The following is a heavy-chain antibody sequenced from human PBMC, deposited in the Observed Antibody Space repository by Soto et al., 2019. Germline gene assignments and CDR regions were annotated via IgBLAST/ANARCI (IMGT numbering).Heavy chain of an antibody. CDR2: IFWDDDK. CDR1: GFSLSTSGVG. J-gene: IGHJ4*02. V-gene: IGHV2-5*02. D-gene: IGHD2-8*02. CDR3: EHILTRTGGHSDS. Sequence: QITLKESGPTLVKPTHTLTLTCSLSGFSLSTSGVGVGWIRQSPETALEWLALIFWDDDKRYSQSLKSRLTLTKDTPNNQVVLTLTNIDPVDTATYCCEHILTRTGGHSDSWGQGVLVTVSS.